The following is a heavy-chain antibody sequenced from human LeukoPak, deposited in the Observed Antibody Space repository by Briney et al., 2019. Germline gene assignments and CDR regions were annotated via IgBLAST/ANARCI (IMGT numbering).Heavy chain of an antibody. CDR1: GVSISSSAYY. V-gene: IGHV4-39*07. CDR3: ARGRNWNYESHFDY. CDR2: IYYSVSS. J-gene: IGHJ4*02. D-gene: IGHD1-7*01. Sequence: SETLSLTCSVSGVSISSSAYYWAWIRQPPGKGLEWIGSIYYSVSSHYNPSLKSRVTISVDTSKNQFSLKLSSVTAADAAVYYCARGRNWNYESHFDYWGQGTLVTVSS.